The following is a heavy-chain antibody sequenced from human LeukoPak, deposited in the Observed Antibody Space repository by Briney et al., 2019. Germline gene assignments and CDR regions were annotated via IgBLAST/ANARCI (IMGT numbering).Heavy chain of an antibody. CDR3: ARWRLYYDSSGYYYDPRYFDY. Sequence: GGSVRLSCALSVFTFSSYAMSCVPHAPGEGLECVSAISGSGGSTYYADSVKGRFTISRDNSKNALYLQMNSLRVEDTAVYYCARWRLYYDSSGYYYDPRYFDYWGQGTLVTVS. CDR1: VFTFSSYA. D-gene: IGHD3-22*01. CDR2: ISGSGGST. J-gene: IGHJ4*02. V-gene: IGHV3-23*01.